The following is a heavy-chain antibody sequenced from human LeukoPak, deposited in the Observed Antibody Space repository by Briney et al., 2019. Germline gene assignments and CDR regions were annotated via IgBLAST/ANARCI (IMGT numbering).Heavy chain of an antibody. CDR3: AKDPNGIAAAGNY. CDR1: GFTFSSYG. J-gene: IGHJ4*02. CDR2: ISYDGSNK. Sequence: GGSLRLSCAASGFTFSSYGMHWVRQAPGKGLEWVAVISYDGSNKYYADSVKGRFTISRDNSKNTLYLQMNSLRAEDTAVYYRAKDPNGIAAAGNYWGQGTLVTVSS. V-gene: IGHV3-30*18. D-gene: IGHD6-13*01.